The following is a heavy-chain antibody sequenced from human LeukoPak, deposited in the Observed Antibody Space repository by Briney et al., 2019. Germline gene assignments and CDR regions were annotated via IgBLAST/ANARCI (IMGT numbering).Heavy chain of an antibody. CDR3: ARHYGP. J-gene: IGHJ4*02. Sequence: ETLSLTCAVYGGSFSGYYWSWIRQPPGKGLEWIGSIYYSGSTYYNPSLKSRVTISVDTSKNQFSLKLNSVTATDTAVYYCARHYGPWGQGTLVTVSS. V-gene: IGHV4-34*01. CDR2: IYYSGST. D-gene: IGHD3-16*01. CDR1: GGSFSGYY.